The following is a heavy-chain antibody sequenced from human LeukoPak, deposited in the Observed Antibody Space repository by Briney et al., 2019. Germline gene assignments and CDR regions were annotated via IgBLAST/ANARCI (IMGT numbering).Heavy chain of an antibody. V-gene: IGHV1-2*05. J-gene: IGHJ4*02. CDR3: ARGLASGTYGLDY. Sequence: ASVKVSCKASGYTFTNYHTHWVRQAPGQGLEWMGRINPNSGGTNYAQKFQGRVTMTRDTSIITTYMELSGLSSDDTGVYYCARGLASGTYGLDYWGQGTLVTVSS. D-gene: IGHD1-1*01. CDR2: INPNSGGT. CDR1: GYTFTNYH.